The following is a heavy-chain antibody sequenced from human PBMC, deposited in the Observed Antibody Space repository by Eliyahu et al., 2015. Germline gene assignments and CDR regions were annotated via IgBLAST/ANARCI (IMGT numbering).Heavy chain of an antibody. CDR2: LKQDGSVK. CDR3: ARVGYSSSSFDY. J-gene: IGHJ4*02. CDR1: GFTFSNYW. V-gene: IGHV3-7*04. D-gene: IGHD6-6*01. Sequence: EVQLVESGGGSVQPGGSLRLSCXAXGFTFSNYWMSWVRQSPGKGLEWVANLKQDGSVKYYVDSVKGRFTISRDNAKNSLYLQMNSLRAEDTAVYYCARVGYSSSSFDYWGQGTLVTVSS.